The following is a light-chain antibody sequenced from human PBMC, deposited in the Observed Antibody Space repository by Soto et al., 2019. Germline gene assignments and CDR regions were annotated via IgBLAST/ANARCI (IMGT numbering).Light chain of an antibody. CDR2: GAS. V-gene: IGKV3-20*01. Sequence: EIVLTQSPGTLSFSPGERATLSCRAIQSVSNNYLAWYQQKPGQAPRLLIYGASSRATGIPDRFSGSGSGTDFVLTISRLEPEDSEVYYCQQYGGSPLTFGGGTKVEIK. CDR3: QQYGGSPLT. CDR1: QSVSNNY. J-gene: IGKJ4*01.